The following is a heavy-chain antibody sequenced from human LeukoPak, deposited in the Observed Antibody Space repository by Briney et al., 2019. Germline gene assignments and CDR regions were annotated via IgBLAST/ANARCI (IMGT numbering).Heavy chain of an antibody. V-gene: IGHV4-34*01. CDR2: INQSGST. Sequence: SETLSLTCAVYGGSFSDCYWSWIRQPPGKGLEWIGEINQSGSTNYNPSLESRVTISLDASTNQFSLKVSSVTAADTAVYYCARSPAGAYSDFGLTVYYCYMDVWGKGTAVTVSS. J-gene: IGHJ6*03. CDR1: GGSFSDCY. CDR3: ARSPAGAYSDFGLTVYYCYMDV. D-gene: IGHD3-3*01.